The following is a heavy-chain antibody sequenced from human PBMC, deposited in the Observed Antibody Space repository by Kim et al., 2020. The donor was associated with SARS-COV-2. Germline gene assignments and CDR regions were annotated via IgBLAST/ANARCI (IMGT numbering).Heavy chain of an antibody. CDR3: VTRVPYSGYLY. D-gene: IGHD5-12*01. Sequence: GGSLRLSCAASGLSFSDYEFSWVRQAPGKGLEWISYISMSGDRKDYADSVEGRFTISRDNVKHSVYLQLNSLRVEDTAVYYGVTRVPYSGYLYWGQGTPV. V-gene: IGHV3-48*03. J-gene: IGHJ4*02. CDR2: ISMSGDRK. CDR1: GLSFSDYE.